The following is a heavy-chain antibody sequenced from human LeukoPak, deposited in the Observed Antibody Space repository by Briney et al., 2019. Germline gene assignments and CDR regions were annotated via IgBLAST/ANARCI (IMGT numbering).Heavy chain of an antibody. CDR2: ISSSSSYI. D-gene: IGHD3-10*01. J-gene: IGHJ4*02. Sequence: GGSLRLSCAASGFTFSSYSMNWVRQAPGKGLEWVSSISSSSSYIYYADSVKGRFTISRDNAQNSLYLQMNSLRAEDTAVYYCARERAGGGFDYWGQGTLVTVSS. V-gene: IGHV3-21*01. CDR1: GFTFSSYS. CDR3: ARERAGGGFDY.